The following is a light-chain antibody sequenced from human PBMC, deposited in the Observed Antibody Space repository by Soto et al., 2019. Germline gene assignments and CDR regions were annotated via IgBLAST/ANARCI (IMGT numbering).Light chain of an antibody. Sequence: EIVMTQSPATLSVSPGERATLSCRASQSVSSNLALYQQKPGQAPRLLIYGASTRATGIPARFSGSGSGTEFTLTISSLKSEDFAVYYWQQYNNWPPGVTFGPGTKVDIK. CDR1: QSVSSN. J-gene: IGKJ3*01. CDR3: QQYNNWPPGVT. CDR2: GAS. V-gene: IGKV3-15*01.